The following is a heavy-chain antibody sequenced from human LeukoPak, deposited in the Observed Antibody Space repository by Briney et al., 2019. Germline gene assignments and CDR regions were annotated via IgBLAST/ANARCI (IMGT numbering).Heavy chain of an antibody. Sequence: SVKVSCKASGGTFSSYAISWVRQAPGQGLEWMGGIIPIFGTANYAQKFQGRVTITADKSTSTAYMELRSLRSDDTAVYYCARLQAVAGTIFLDYWGQGTLVTVSS. J-gene: IGHJ4*02. CDR3: ARLQAVAGTIFLDY. CDR1: GGTFSSYA. CDR2: IIPIFGTA. D-gene: IGHD6-19*01. V-gene: IGHV1-69*06.